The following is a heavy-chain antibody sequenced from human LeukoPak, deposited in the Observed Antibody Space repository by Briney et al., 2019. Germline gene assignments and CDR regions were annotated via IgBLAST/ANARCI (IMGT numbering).Heavy chain of an antibody. V-gene: IGHV1-8*01. CDR1: GYTFTSYD. CDR3: ARWWRSDYENLNWFDP. Sequence: ASVKVSCKASGYTFTSYDINWVRQATGQGLEWMGWMNPNSGNTGYAQKFQGRVTMTRNTSISTAYMELSSLRSEDTAVYYCARWWRSDYENLNWFDPWGQGTLVTVSS. D-gene: IGHD4-17*01. J-gene: IGHJ5*02. CDR2: MNPNSGNT.